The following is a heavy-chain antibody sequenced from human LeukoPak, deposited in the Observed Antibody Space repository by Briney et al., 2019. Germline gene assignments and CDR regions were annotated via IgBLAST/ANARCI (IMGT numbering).Heavy chain of an antibody. D-gene: IGHD6-19*01. CDR1: GFTFSSYA. CDR3: ARDEQWLVH. J-gene: IGHJ4*02. CDR2: ITNTGGST. V-gene: IGHV3-23*01. Sequence: GGSLRLSCAASGFTFSSYAMNWVRQAPGKGLEWVSTITNTGGSTYYADSVKGRFTISRDHSKNTLYLQMNSLRSDDTAVYYCARDEQWLVHWGQGTLITVSS.